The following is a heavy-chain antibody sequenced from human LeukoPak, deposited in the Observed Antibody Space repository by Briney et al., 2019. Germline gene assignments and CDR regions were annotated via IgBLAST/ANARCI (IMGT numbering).Heavy chain of an antibody. CDR2: INPNRCGK. J-gene: IGHJ6*02. D-gene: IGHD3-10*01. CDR3: ARSYGSGSYYNQLRYYYYGMDV. Sequence: GASVKVSCKASGYTFTGYYMHWVRQAPGQGLEWVGWINPNRCGKNYAQKFQGSVAMTRDPSISTAYMELGRVRSDDAGVYYCARSYGSGSYYNQLRYYYYGMDVWGQGTTVTVSS. CDR1: GYTFTGYY. V-gene: IGHV1-2*02.